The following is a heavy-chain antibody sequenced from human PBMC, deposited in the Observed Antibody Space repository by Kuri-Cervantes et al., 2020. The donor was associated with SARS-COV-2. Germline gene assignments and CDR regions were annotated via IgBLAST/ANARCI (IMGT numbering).Heavy chain of an antibody. CDR1: GFTFSGHW. V-gene: IGHV3-74*01. J-gene: IGHJ6*02. D-gene: IGHD6-13*01. Sequence: GESLKISCAASGFTFSGHWIHWVRQAPGKGLVWVSRINPDGSYTNNADSVKGRFTISRDNSKNTLYLQMNSLRAEDTAVYYCARASSSWFPDYYYGMDVWGQGTTVTVSS. CDR2: INPDGSYT. CDR3: ARASSSWFPDYYYGMDV.